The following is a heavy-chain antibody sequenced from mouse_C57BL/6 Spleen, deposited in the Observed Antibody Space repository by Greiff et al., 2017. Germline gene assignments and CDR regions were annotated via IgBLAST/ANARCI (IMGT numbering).Heavy chain of an antibody. D-gene: IGHD2-2*01. CDR3: AREVTTVWYFDV. J-gene: IGHJ1*03. V-gene: IGHV5-6*01. Sequence: EVQVVESGGDLVKPGGSLKLSCAASGFTFSSYGMSWVRQTPDKRLEWVATISSGGSYTYYPDSVKGRFTISRDNAKNTLYLQMSSLKSEDTAMYYCAREVTTVWYFDVWGTGTTVTVSS. CDR1: GFTFSSYG. CDR2: ISSGGSYT.